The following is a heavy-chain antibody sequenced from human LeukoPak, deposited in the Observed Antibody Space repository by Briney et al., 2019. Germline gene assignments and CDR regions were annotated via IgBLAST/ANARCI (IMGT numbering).Heavy chain of an antibody. Sequence: ASVKVSCKASGYTFTSYDIDRVRQATGQGLEWMGWMNPNSGNTGYAQKFQGRVTMTRNTSISTAYMELSSLRSEDAAVYYCARGSSWYFDYWGQGTLVTVSS. CDR1: GYTFTSYD. D-gene: IGHD6-6*01. CDR3: ARGSSWYFDY. V-gene: IGHV1-8*01. J-gene: IGHJ4*02. CDR2: MNPNSGNT.